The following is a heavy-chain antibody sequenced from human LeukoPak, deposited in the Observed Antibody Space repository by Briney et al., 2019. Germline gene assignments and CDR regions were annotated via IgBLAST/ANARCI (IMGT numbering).Heavy chain of an antibody. J-gene: IGHJ3*02. CDR3: ARRRDGYNFFRLDAFDI. V-gene: IGHV4-34*01. CDR1: GGSFSGYY. D-gene: IGHD5-24*01. CDR2: INHSGST. Sequence: SETLSLTCAVYGGSFSGYYWSWIRQPPGKGLEWIGEINHSGSTNYNPSLKSRVTISVDTSKNQFSLKLSSVTAADTAVYYCARRRDGYNFFRLDAFDIWGQGTMVTVSS.